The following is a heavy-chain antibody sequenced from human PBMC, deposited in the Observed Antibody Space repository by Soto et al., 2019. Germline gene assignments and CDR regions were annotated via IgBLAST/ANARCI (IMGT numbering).Heavy chain of an antibody. CDR1: GVTCSGYA. V-gene: IGHV3-23*01. CDR3: AKDHPVTGDYYYYGMDV. D-gene: IGHD4-4*01. Sequence: GSLRLSCGAAGVTCSGYARLRVRQDPGKGLEWVSAISGSGGSTYYADSVKGRFTISRDNSKNTLYLQMNSLRAEDTAVYYCAKDHPVTGDYYYYGMDVWGQGTTVTVSS. CDR2: ISGSGGST. J-gene: IGHJ6*02.